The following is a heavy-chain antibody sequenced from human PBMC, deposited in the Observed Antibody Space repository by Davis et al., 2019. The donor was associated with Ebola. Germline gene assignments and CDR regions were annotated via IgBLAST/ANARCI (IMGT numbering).Heavy chain of an antibody. CDR3: TTSVAPPEDYYYYGLDV. CDR2: VNPQIGNT. V-gene: IGHV1-8*01. J-gene: IGHJ6*02. Sequence: AASVKVSCKASGYTFIDYDINWVRQATGQGLEWMGWVNPQIGNTGYAQKFRGRVTITTNSTTRTAYLELSGLRSEDTAVYYCTTSVAPPEDYYYYGLDVWGQGTTVTVSS. D-gene: IGHD5/OR15-5a*01. CDR1: GYTFIDYD.